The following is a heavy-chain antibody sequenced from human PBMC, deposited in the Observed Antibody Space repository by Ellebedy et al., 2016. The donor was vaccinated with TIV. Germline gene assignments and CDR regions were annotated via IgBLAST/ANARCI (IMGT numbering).Heavy chain of an antibody. J-gene: IGHJ4*02. CDR1: GFTFYTYP. D-gene: IGHD3-22*01. Sequence: GESLKISCAASGFTFYTYPMHWVRQAPGKGLEWVAVISHDGAYIYYTASVRGRFTISRDNSKNTLYLQMNSLRAEDTAVYYCARETYYYDRGGFDYWGQGTLVTVS. V-gene: IGHV3-30-3*01. CDR2: ISHDGAYI. CDR3: ARETYYYDRGGFDY.